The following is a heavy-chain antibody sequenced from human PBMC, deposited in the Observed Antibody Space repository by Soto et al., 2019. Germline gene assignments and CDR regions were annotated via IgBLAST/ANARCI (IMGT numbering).Heavy chain of an antibody. J-gene: IGHJ5*02. CDR3: ARALGYCISTSCYAAYNWFDP. CDR2: IYPGDSDT. D-gene: IGHD2-2*01. V-gene: IGHV5-51*01. CDR1: GYSFTSYW. Sequence: GESLKISCKGSGYSFTSYWIGWVRQMPGKGLEWMGIIYPGDSDTRYSPSFQGQVTISADKSISTAYLQWSSLNASDTAMYYCARALGYCISTSCYAAYNWFDPWGQGTLVTVSS.